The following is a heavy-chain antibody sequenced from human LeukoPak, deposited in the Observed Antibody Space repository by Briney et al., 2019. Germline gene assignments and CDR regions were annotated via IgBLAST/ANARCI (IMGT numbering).Heavy chain of an antibody. CDR2: IWYDGSNK. J-gene: IGHJ6*02. Sequence: GRSLRLSCAASGFTFSSYGMHWVRQARGKGLEWVADIWYDGSNKYYADSVKGRFTISRDNSKNTLYLQMNSLRAEDTAVYYCARDKQSDFWSGYYLSYYYYYGMDVWGQGTTVTVSS. V-gene: IGHV3-33*01. CDR3: ARDKQSDFWSGYYLSYYYYYGMDV. CDR1: GFTFSSYG. D-gene: IGHD3-3*01.